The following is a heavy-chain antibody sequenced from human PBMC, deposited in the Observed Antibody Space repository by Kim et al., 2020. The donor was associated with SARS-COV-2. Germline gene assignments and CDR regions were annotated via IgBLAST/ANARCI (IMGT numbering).Heavy chain of an antibody. D-gene: IGHD6-13*01. V-gene: IGHV3-11*01. CDR3: ARVLDSRSWTSFES. J-gene: IGHJ4*02. Sequence: GGSLRLSCAASGFIFGDYYMSWIRQAPGKGLEWISHISNRGASERYIDSVRGRFTISRDNAKNSLYLQMNNVRVDDTAVYFCARVLDSRSWTSFESWGQG. CDR2: ISNRGASE. CDR1: GFIFGDYY.